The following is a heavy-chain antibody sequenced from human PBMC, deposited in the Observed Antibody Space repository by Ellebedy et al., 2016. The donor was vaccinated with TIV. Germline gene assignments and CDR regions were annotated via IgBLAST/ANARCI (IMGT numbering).Heavy chain of an antibody. J-gene: IGHJ4*02. CDR2: IKGDGTTT. CDR3: ARDLVFGSGSNDY. D-gene: IGHD3-10*01. V-gene: IGHV3-74*01. Sequence: GESLKISXAASGFTFTGYWMHWVRQTPGKGLDWVARIKGDGTTTDYADSVRGRFTISRDNAKNTLFLQINSLRAEDTAIYYCARDLVFGSGSNDYWGQGTLVTVSS. CDR1: GFTFTGYW.